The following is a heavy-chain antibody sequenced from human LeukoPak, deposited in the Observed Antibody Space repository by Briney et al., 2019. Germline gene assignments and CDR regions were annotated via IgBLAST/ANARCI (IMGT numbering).Heavy chain of an antibody. V-gene: IGHV4-39*07. CDR3: ARGLDTAMAYNDC. Sequence: PSETLSLTCTVSGGSISSSSYYWGWIRQPPGKGLEWIGSIYYSGSTYYNPSLKSRVTISVDTSKNQFSLKLSSVTAADTAVYYCARGLDTAMAYNDCWGQGTLVTVSS. CDR2: IYYSGST. D-gene: IGHD5-18*01. CDR1: GGSISSSSYY. J-gene: IGHJ4*02.